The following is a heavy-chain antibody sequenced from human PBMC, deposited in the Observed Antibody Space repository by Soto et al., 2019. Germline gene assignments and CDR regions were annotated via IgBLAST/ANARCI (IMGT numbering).Heavy chain of an antibody. CDR1: GGSISSGGYS. J-gene: IGHJ6*02. V-gene: IGHV4-30-2*01. CDR3: ASSYYYGSGSYWGHYGMDV. CDR2: IYHSGST. D-gene: IGHD3-10*01. Sequence: QLQLQESGSGLVKPSQTLSLTCAVSGGSISSGGYSWSWIRQPPGKGLEWIGYIYHSGSTYYNPSLRSRVTISVDRSKSQFSLKLSSVTAADTAVYYCASSYYYGSGSYWGHYGMDVWGQGTTVTVSS.